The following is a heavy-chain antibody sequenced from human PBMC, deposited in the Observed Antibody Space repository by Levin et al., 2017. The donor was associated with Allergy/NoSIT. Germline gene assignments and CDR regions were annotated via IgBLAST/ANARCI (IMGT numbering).Heavy chain of an antibody. V-gene: IGHV3-21*01. CDR2: ISSSSSYI. D-gene: IGHD5-12*01. CDR3: ARGSGYSGYAYYYYYGMDV. Sequence: PGGSLRLSCAASGFTFSSYSMNWVRQAPGKGLEWVSSISSSSSYIYYADSVKGRFTISRDNAKNSLYLQMNSLRAEDTAVYYCARGSGYSGYAYYYYYGMDVWGQGTTVTVSS. CDR1: GFTFSSYS. J-gene: IGHJ6*02.